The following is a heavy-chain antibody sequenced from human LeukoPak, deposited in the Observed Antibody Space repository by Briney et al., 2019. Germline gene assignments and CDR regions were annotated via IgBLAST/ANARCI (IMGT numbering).Heavy chain of an antibody. CDR1: GGSINNYY. V-gene: IGHV4-59*01. D-gene: IGHD1-1*01. Sequence: SETLSLTCTVSGGSINNYYWSWIRQPPGKGLEWIGYISYSGYTNYNPSLKSRITISVDTSKNHFSLKPTSVTAADTAVYYCARGIISRTTGTPTDWFDPWGQGTQVTVSS. CDR2: ISYSGYT. J-gene: IGHJ5*02. CDR3: ARGIISRTTGTPTDWFDP.